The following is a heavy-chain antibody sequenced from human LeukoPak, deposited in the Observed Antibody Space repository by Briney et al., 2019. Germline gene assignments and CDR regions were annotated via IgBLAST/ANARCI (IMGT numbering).Heavy chain of an antibody. V-gene: IGHV1-2*02. J-gene: IGHJ5*02. CDR3: ARSPPYKVAATRSWFDP. CDR1: GYTFTGYY. D-gene: IGHD2-15*01. CDR2: INPNSGGT. Sequence: ASVKVSCKASGYTFTGYYMHWVRQAPGQGLEWMGWINPNSGGTNYAQKFQGRVTMTRDTSISTAYMELSRLRSDDTAVYYCARSPPYKVAATRSWFDPWGQGTQVTVSS.